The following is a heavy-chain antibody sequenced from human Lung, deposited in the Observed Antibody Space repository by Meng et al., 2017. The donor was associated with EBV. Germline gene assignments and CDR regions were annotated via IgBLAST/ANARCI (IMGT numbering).Heavy chain of an antibody. V-gene: IGHV4-4*02. D-gene: IGHD2-21*02. CDR3: ARVGAYCGGDCYHPR. CDR1: GGSLSSRNW. J-gene: IGHJ4*02. CDR2: IYHSGST. Sequence: EVGPGLGKPSGTPALACAVSGGSLSSRNWWSWVRQPPGKGLEWIGEIYHSGSTNYNPSLKSRVTISVDESKNQFSLRLSSVTAADTAVYYCARVGAYCGGDCYHPRWGQGTLVTVFS.